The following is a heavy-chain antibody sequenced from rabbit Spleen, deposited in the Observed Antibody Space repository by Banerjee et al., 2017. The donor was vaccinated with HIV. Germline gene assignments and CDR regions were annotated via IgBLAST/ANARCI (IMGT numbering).Heavy chain of an antibody. D-gene: IGHD1-1*01. CDR1: GFSFSSSYY. V-gene: IGHV1S45*01. Sequence: QEQLVESGGGLVQPEGSLTLTCTASGFSFSSSYYMCWVRQAPGKGLEWIGCIYTGYSGNTYYASWVNGRFTISETSSTTVTLQMTSLTAADTATYFCARRLNGHYYEYDLWGPGTLVTVS. CDR3: ARRLNGHYYEYDL. J-gene: IGHJ4*01. CDR2: IYTGYSGNT.